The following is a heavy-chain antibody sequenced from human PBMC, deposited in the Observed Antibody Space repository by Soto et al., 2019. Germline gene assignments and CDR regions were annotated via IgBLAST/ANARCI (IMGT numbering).Heavy chain of an antibody. CDR2: IKSKTDGGTT. Sequence: EVQLVESGGGLVQPGRSLRLSCAASGFTFDDYAIHWVRQAPGKGLEWVGRIKSKTDGGTTDYAAPVKGRFTISRDDSKNTLYLQMNSLKTEDTAVYYCTTVGRPVRGTLYYFDYWGQGTLVTVSS. D-gene: IGHD3-10*01. J-gene: IGHJ4*02. CDR1: GFTFDDYA. V-gene: IGHV3-15*01. CDR3: TTVGRPVRGTLYYFDY.